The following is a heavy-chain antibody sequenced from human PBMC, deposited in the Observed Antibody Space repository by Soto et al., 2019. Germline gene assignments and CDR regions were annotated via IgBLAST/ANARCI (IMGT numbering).Heavy chain of an antibody. CDR2: INSDGSST. V-gene: IGHV3-74*01. CDR3: ARDEELVSRLKNYYYYYGMDV. J-gene: IGHJ6*02. CDR1: GFTFSSYW. Sequence: GGSLRLSCAASGFTFSSYWMHWVRQAPGKGLVWVSRINSDGSSTSYADSVKGRFTISRDNAKNTLYLQMNSLRAEDTAVYYCARDEELVSRLKNYYYYYGMDVWGQGTTVTVSS. D-gene: IGHD3-10*01.